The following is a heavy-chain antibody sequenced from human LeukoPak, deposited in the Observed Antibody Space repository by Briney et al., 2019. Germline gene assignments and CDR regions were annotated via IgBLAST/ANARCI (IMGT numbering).Heavy chain of an antibody. V-gene: IGHV3-11*04. CDR3: APTTVVNGYYFDY. D-gene: IGHD4-23*01. CDR1: GFTFSDYY. J-gene: IGHJ4*02. CDR2: ISSSGSTI. Sequence: GGSLRLSCAASGFTFSDYYMSWIRQAPGKGLEWVSYISSSGSTIYYAHSVKGRFTISRDNAKNSLYLRMNSLRAEDTAVYYCAPTTVVNGYYFDYWGQGTLVTVSS.